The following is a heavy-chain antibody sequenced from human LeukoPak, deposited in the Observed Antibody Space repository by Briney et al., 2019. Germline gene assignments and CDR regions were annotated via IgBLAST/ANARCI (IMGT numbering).Heavy chain of an antibody. CDR1: EFTVSRSY. D-gene: IGHD3-10*01. V-gene: IGHV3-23*01. J-gene: IGHJ4*02. Sequence: GGSLRLSCAATEFTVSRSYMTWVRQAPGKGLEWVSSISGNGGNTYFADSVKGRFTISRDNSKNTLYLQMNSLRAEDTAVYYCAKSQGFYGSGYYFDYWGQGTLVTVSS. CDR2: ISGNGGNT. CDR3: AKSQGFYGSGYYFDY.